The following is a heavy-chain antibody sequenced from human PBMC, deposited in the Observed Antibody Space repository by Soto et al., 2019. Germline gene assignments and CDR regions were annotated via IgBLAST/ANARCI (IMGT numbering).Heavy chain of an antibody. D-gene: IGHD2-2*01. J-gene: IGHJ6*03. Sequence: GVSQRLPRTAAGCTISSYGGSWIRKEPGKGLEWVSAISGSGGSTYYADSVKGRFTISRDNSKNTLYLQMNSLRAEDTAVYYCAKEGDYCSSTSCYGDYFYYYLDVWGKGTTVTVSS. V-gene: IGHV3-23*01. CDR1: GCTISSYG. CDR3: AKEGDYCSSTSCYGDYFYYYLDV. CDR2: ISGSGGST.